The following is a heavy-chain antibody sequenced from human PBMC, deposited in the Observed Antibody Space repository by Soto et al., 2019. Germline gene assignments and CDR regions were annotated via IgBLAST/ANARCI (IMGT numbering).Heavy chain of an antibody. D-gene: IGHD2-15*01. CDR2: IIPIFGTA. Sequence: QVQLVQSGAEVKKPGSSVKVSCKASGGTFSSYAISWVRQAPGQGLEWMGGIIPIFGTANYAQKFQGRVTITADESTSTAYMELSSLRSEDTAVYYCARVLGYCSGGSCYSGCYYYGMDVWGQGTTVTVSS. J-gene: IGHJ6*02. CDR1: GGTFSSYA. CDR3: ARVLGYCSGGSCYSGCYYYGMDV. V-gene: IGHV1-69*01.